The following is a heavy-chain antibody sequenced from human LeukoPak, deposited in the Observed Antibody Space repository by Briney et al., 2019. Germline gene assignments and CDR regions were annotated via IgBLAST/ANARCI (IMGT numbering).Heavy chain of an antibody. V-gene: IGHV4-38-2*02. CDR3: ARESGELSVN. D-gene: IGHD3-16*02. CDR2: IYHSGST. Sequence: PSETLSLTCTVSGYSISSGYYWGWIRQPPGKGLEWIGSIYHSGSTYYNPSLKSRVTISVDTSKNQFSLKLSSVTAADTAVYYCARESGELSVNWGQGTLVTVSS. CDR1: GYSISSGYY. J-gene: IGHJ4*02.